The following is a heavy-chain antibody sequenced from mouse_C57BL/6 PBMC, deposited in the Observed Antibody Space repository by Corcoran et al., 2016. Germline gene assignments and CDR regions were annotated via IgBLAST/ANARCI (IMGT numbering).Heavy chain of an antibody. D-gene: IGHD4-1*01. J-gene: IGHJ4*01. CDR2: INPNNGGT. Sequence: EVQLQQSGPELVKPGASVKISCKASGYTFTDYYMNWVKQSHGKSLEWIGDINPNNGGTSYNQKFKGKATLTVDKSSSTAYMELRSLTSEDSAVYYCARDWEDWGQGTSVTVSS. CDR3: ARDWED. CDR1: GYTFTDYY. V-gene: IGHV1-26*01.